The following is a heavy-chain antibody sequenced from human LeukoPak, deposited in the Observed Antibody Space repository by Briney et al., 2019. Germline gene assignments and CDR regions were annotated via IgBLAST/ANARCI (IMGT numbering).Heavy chain of an antibody. V-gene: IGHV3-21*01. CDR2: ISSSSSYI. D-gene: IGHD2-21*02. Sequence: GGSLRLSCAASGFTFSSYSMNWVRQAPGKGLEWVSSISSSSSYIYYADSVKGRFTISRDNAKNSLYLQMNSLRAEDTAVYYCAGEHIVVVTAITKNGDVGGDAFDIWGQGTMVTVSS. CDR3: AGEHIVVVTAITKNGDVGGDAFDI. CDR1: GFTFSSYS. J-gene: IGHJ3*02.